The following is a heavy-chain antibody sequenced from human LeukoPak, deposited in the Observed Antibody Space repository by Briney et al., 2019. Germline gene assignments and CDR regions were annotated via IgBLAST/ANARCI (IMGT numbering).Heavy chain of an antibody. J-gene: IGHJ5*02. CDR1: GGSISSYY. V-gene: IGHV4-59*12. CDR2: IYYSGST. D-gene: IGHD1-1*01. CDR3: ARDWLERRGWFDP. Sequence: PSETLSLTCTVSGGSISSYYWSWIRQPPGKGLEWIGYIYYSGSTNYNPSLKSRVTMSIDTSQNQIFLSLSSMTAADTAVYYCARDWLERRGWFDPWGQGTLVTVSS.